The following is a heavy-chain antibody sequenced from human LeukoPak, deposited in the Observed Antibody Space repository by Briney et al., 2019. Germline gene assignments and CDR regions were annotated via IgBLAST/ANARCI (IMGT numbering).Heavy chain of an antibody. D-gene: IGHD3-22*01. CDR2: IYSSGST. CDR1: GGSISRYY. Sequence: SETLSLTCTVSGGSISRYYWSWIRQPAGKGLEWLGLIYSSGSTRYNPSLKSRVTMSVDTSKKQFSLRLSSVTAADTAVYYCARTPIYYFDNSGYYNWGQGTLVTVSS. J-gene: IGHJ4*02. CDR3: ARTPIYYFDNSGYYN. V-gene: IGHV4-4*07.